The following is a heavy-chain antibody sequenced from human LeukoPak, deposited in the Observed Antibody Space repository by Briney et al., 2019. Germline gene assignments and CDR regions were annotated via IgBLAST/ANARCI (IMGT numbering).Heavy chain of an antibody. V-gene: IGHV4-59*08. CDR2: IYYSGST. D-gene: IGHD3-9*01. Sequence: PSETLSLTCTVSGGSISSYYWSWIRQPPGKGLEWIWYIYYSGSTNYNPSLKSRVTISVDTSKNQFSLKLSSVTAADTAVYYCARALTGYYPVDYWGQGTLVTVSS. CDR3: ARALTGYYPVDY. CDR1: GGSISSYY. J-gene: IGHJ4*02.